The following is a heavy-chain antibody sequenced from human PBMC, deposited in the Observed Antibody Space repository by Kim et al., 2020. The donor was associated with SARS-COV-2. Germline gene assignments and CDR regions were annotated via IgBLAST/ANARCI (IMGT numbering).Heavy chain of an antibody. CDR3: ASLKYDY. D-gene: IGHD2-2*01. CDR2: DGSRN. Sequence: DGSRNNCVDFVRGRFTISRDKAEKSLYLQMNSLRAEDTAVYYCASLKYDYWGRGALVTVSS. J-gene: IGHJ4*02. V-gene: IGHV3-7*01.